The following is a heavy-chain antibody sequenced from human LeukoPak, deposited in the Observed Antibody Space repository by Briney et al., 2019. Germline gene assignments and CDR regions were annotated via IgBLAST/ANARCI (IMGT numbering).Heavy chain of an antibody. V-gene: IGHV3-48*03. CDR2: ISSTGSSI. D-gene: IGHD5-12*01. J-gene: IGHJ4*02. CDR1: GFTFSSYE. CDR3: AHPYSAYEHFDY. Sequence: PGGSLRLSCAASGFTFSSYEMNWVRQAPGKGLEWLSYISSTGSSIYYADSVKGRFTISRDNAKNSLYLQMNSLRPEDTAVYYCAHPYSAYEHFDYWGQGTLVTVSS.